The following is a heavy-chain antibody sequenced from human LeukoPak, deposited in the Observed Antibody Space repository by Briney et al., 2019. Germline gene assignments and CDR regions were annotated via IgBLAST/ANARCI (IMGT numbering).Heavy chain of an antibody. V-gene: IGHV1-2*02. J-gene: IGHJ6*03. CDR1: GYTFTDYY. CDR3: ARARCSSTSCYFGYYYYYMDV. CDR2: INPNSGGT. D-gene: IGHD2-2*01. Sequence: ASVKVSCKASGYTFTDYYMHWVRQAPGQGLEWMGWINPNSGGTNYAQKFQGRVTMTRDTSISTAYMELSRLRSDDTAVYYCARARCSSTSCYFGYYYYYMDVWGKGTTVTVSS.